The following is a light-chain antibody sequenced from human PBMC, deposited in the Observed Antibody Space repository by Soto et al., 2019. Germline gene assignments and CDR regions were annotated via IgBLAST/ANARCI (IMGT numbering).Light chain of an antibody. J-gene: IGKJ2*01. CDR1: QSVVYSANSKNY. CDR2: WAS. Sequence: DIVMTQSPDSLAVSLGGRATINCRSSQSVVYSANSKNYLTWFQQKPGQPPKPLIYWASTRESGVPDRFSDSGSGTDFTLTINSLQAEDVAVYYCQQYYSTPYTFGQWTKLEI. CDR3: QQYYSTPYT. V-gene: IGKV4-1*01.